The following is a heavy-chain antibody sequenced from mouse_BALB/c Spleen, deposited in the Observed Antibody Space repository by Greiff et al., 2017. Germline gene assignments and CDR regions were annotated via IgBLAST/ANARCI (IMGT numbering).Heavy chain of an antibody. CDR3: AEGRGGSSSWFAY. Sequence: QVQLQQSGAELMKPGASVKISCKATGYTFSSYWIEWVKQRPGHGLEWIGEILPGSGSTNYNEKFKGKATFTADTSSNTAYMQLSSLTSEDSAVYYCAEGRGGSSSWFAYWGQGTLVTVSA. V-gene: IGHV1-9*01. D-gene: IGHD1-1*01. CDR1: GYTFSSYW. CDR2: ILPGSGST. J-gene: IGHJ3*01.